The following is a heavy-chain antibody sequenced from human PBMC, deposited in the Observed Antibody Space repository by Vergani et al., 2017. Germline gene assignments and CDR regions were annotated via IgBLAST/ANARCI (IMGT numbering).Heavy chain of an antibody. J-gene: IGHJ6*03. Sequence: QVQLQESGPGLVKPSETLSLTCAVSGYSISSGYYWGWIRQPPGKGLEWIGSIYHSGSTYYNPSLKSRVTISVDTSKNQFSLKLNSVTAADTAVYYCARPLYYYYYMDVWGNGTTVTVSS. CDR2: IYHSGST. CDR1: GYSISSGYY. V-gene: IGHV4-38-2*01. CDR3: ARPLYYYYYMDV.